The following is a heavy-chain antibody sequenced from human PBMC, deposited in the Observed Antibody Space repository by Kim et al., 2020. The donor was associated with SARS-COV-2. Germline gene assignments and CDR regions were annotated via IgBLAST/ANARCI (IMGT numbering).Heavy chain of an antibody. D-gene: IGHD3-10*01. CDR3: ARDRGSGSYYLDY. V-gene: IGHV3-66*01. J-gene: IGHJ4*02. Sequence: GGSLRLSCAASGFTVLSNYMSWFRQAPRKCLEWVSVIYSVGSTYYADSVKGRFTISRDNSKHTLYLQMNSLRAEDTAVYYCARDRGSGSYYLDYWGQGTLVTVSS. CDR1: GFTVLSNY. CDR2: IYSVGST.